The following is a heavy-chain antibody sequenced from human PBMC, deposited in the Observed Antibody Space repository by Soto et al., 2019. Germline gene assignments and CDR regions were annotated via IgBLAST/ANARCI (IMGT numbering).Heavy chain of an antibody. Sequence: EASVKVSCKASGYTFSDFYLHWVRQAPGQGLEWMGWINPISGGTNYAQKFQGRVTITADESMSTAYMELSSLRSEDTAVYYCARDDRTYYDFWSGRNDYYYYGMDVWGQGTTVTVS. V-gene: IGHV1-2*02. CDR1: GYTFSDFY. D-gene: IGHD3-3*01. CDR2: INPISGGT. J-gene: IGHJ6*02. CDR3: ARDDRTYYDFWSGRNDYYYYGMDV.